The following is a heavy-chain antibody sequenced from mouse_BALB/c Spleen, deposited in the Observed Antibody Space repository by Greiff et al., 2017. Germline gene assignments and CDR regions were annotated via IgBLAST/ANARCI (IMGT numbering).Heavy chain of an antibody. CDR2: IDPENGDT. J-gene: IGHJ4*01. CDR3: NAPYYYGSSYEGAMDY. V-gene: IGHV14-4*02. Sequence: EVNVVESGAELVRSGASVKLSCTASGFNIKDYYMHWVKQRPEQGLEWIGWIDPENGDTEYAPKFQGKATMTADTSSNTAYLQLSSLTSEDTAVYYCNAPYYYGSSYEGAMDYWGQGTSVTVSS. D-gene: IGHD1-1*01. CDR1: GFNIKDYY.